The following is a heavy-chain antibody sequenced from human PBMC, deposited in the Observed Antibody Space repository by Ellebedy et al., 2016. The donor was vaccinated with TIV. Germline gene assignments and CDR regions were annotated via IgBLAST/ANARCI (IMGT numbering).Heavy chain of an antibody. J-gene: IGHJ5*01. CDR2: IRGSSSYV. D-gene: IGHD3-22*01. Sequence: GESLKISCAASGFSFSSYSMNWVRQAQGKGLEWVSSIRGSSSYVYYANSVRGRFTVSRDNAKNSLYLQMNSLRVEDTAVYFCARKYPDSSGYYVLDSWGQGTLVTVSS. CDR1: GFSFSSYS. V-gene: IGHV3-21*01. CDR3: ARKYPDSSGYYVLDS.